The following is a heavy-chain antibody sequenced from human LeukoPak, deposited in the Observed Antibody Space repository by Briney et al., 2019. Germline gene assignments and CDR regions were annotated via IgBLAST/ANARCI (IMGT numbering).Heavy chain of an antibody. CDR2: ISDSGSTI. CDR3: ARGGDY. Sequence: GSLRLSCAASGFTFSTYSMNWVRQTPGKGLEWVSYISDSGSTIFYADSVKGRFTISRDNAKNSLFLQMNSLRAEDTAVYYCARGGDYWGQGTLVTVSS. CDR1: GFTFSTYS. V-gene: IGHV3-48*04. D-gene: IGHD3-16*01. J-gene: IGHJ4*02.